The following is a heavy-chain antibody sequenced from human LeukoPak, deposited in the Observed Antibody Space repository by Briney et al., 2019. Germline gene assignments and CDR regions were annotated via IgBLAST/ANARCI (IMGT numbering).Heavy chain of an antibody. CDR2: ISYDGSNK. CDR3: AKGLDTAMVTY. CDR1: GFTFSSYG. D-gene: IGHD5-18*01. J-gene: IGHJ4*02. V-gene: IGHV3-30*18. Sequence: GRSLRLPCAASGFTFSSYGMHWVRQAPGKGLEWVAVISYDGSNKYYADSVKGRFTISRDNSKNTLYLQMNSLRAEDTAVYYCAKGLDTAMVTYWGQGTLVTVSS.